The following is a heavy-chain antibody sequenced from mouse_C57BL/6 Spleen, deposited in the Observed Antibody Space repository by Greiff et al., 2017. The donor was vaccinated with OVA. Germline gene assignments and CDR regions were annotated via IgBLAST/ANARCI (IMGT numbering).Heavy chain of an antibody. CDR1: GFTFSSYG. J-gene: IGHJ2*01. V-gene: IGHV5-6*02. CDR2: ISSGGSYT. CDR3: ARPQANWDSFDY. D-gene: IGHD4-1*01. Sequence: EVKLEESGGDLVKPGGSLKLSCAASGFTFSSYGMSWVRQTPDKRLEWVATISSGGSYTYYPDSVKGRFTISRDNAKNTLYLQMSSLKSEDTAMYYCARPQANWDSFDYWGQGTTLTVSS.